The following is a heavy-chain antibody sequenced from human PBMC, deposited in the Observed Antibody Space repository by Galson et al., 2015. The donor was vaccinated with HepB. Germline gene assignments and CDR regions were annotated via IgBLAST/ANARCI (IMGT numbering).Heavy chain of an antibody. V-gene: IGHV3-23*01. D-gene: IGHD4/OR15-4a*01. J-gene: IGHJ5*02. CDR2: ISSNGGNT. Sequence: SLRLSCAASGSTFNSYAMSWVRQAPGKGLEWVSSISSNGGNTYYSDSVKGRFTISRDNSKNTLYVQMNSLRAEDTAVYYCAKGRSMVKENWFDPWGQGTLVTVSS. CDR3: AKGRSMVKENWFDP. CDR1: GSTFNSYA.